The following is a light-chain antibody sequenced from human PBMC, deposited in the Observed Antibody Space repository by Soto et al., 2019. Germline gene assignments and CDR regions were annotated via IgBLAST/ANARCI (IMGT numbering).Light chain of an antibody. CDR3: AAWDDSLTGVM. J-gene: IGLJ3*02. CDR2: SNN. Sequence: QSALTQPPTASGTPGQRVTISCSGSRSNIGTHYGYWYQQVPGKAPKLLIYSNNQRPSGVPDRFSGSKSGASVSLAISGLRSEDEADYYCAAWDDSLTGVMFGGGTKLTVL. CDR1: RSNIGTHY. V-gene: IGLV1-47*02.